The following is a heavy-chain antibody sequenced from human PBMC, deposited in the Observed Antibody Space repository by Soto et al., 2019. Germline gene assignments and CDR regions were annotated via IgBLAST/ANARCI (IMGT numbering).Heavy chain of an antibody. CDR3: ARGFPRRLIAAPFDY. V-gene: IGHV3-33*01. CDR2: IWFDGSNK. D-gene: IGHD6-6*01. J-gene: IGHJ4*02. Sequence: QEQLVESGGGVVQPGWSLRLSCAASGFTFSSCGMHWVRQAPGKGLEWVAVIWFDGSNKYYADSVKGRFTISRDNSKNTLYLQMNTLRADDTAAYYCARGFPRRLIAAPFDYWGQGALVTVSS. CDR1: GFTFSSCG.